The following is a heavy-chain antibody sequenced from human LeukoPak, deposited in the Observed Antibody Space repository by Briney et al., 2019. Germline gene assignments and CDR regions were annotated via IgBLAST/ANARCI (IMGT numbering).Heavy chain of an antibody. D-gene: IGHD1-1*01. CDR2: IYPGDSDT. CDR1: GYSFAINW. V-gene: IGHV5-51*01. J-gene: IGHJ4*02. Sequence: GESLKISCKGSGYSFAINWIGWVRQMPGKGLEWMAVIYPGDSDTRYSPSFQGQVTISADMSINTAYLQWSSLKASDTAMYYCARESLDGNYFDYWGQGSLVTVSS. CDR3: ARESLDGNYFDY.